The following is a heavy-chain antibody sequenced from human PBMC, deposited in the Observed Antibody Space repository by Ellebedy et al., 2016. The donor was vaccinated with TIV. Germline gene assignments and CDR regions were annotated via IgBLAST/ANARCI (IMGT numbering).Heavy chain of an antibody. V-gene: IGHV3-7*01. D-gene: IGHD2-15*01. CDR3: VRDKMVDATTGSKFDY. CDR1: GFTFSTYW. Sequence: GGSLRLXXAASGFTFSTYWMHWVRQPPGKGLEWVANIKQDGSEKYYVASVTGRFTISRDNAKKSLYLQMNSLRAEGTDTAVYYCVRDKMVDATTGSKFDYWGQGTLVTVSS. J-gene: IGHJ4*02. CDR2: IKQDGSEK.